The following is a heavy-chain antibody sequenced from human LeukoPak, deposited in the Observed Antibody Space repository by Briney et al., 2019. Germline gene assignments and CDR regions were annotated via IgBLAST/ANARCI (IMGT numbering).Heavy chain of an antibody. CDR3: ARLPRYYDSSGYYFLFDY. Sequence: SETLSLTCTVSGGSISSYYWSWIRQPAGKGLEWIGNIYYSGSTYYNPSLKSRVTISVDTSKNQFSLKLNSVTAADTAVYYCARLPRYYDSSGYYFLFDYWGQGTLVTVSS. V-gene: IGHV4-59*04. D-gene: IGHD3-22*01. CDR2: IYYSGST. J-gene: IGHJ4*02. CDR1: GGSISSYY.